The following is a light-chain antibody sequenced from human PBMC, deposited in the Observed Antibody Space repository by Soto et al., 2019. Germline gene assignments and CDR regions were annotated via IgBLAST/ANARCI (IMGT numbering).Light chain of an antibody. Sequence: VMTQSPLSLSVTLGQPASISCRSSQSLVHSDGNTYLNWFQQKPGQAPRLLIYGASSRATGIPDRFSGSGSGTDFTLTISRLEPEDFAVYYCQQYGSSPPWTFGQGTKVEIK. J-gene: IGKJ1*01. V-gene: IGKV3-20*01. CDR1: QSLVHSDGNTY. CDR2: GAS. CDR3: QQYGSSPPWT.